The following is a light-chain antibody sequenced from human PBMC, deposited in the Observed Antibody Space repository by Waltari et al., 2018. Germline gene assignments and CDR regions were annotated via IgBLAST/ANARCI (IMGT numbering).Light chain of an antibody. CDR2: YDD. CDR3: AAWDDSLNGVI. V-gene: IGLV1-36*01. Sequence: QFVLTQPPSVSEAPRQRVTITCSGSSANIGNHAVNWYQQVPGTPPKLLIYYDDLLPSGVSDRFSGSKSGTSASLAISGLQSEDEAEYYCAAWDDSLNGVIFGGGTKLTVL. J-gene: IGLJ2*01. CDR1: SANIGNHA.